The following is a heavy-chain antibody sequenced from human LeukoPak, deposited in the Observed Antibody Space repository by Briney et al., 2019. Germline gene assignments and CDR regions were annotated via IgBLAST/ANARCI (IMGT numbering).Heavy chain of an antibody. CDR2: ISSSSSYI. CDR3: ARALGEWLTLYYFDY. J-gene: IGHJ4*02. V-gene: IGHV3-21*01. Sequence: GGSLTLSYAASGFTFSSYSMSWVRQAPGKGLEWVSSISSSSSYIYYADSVKGRFTISRDNAKNSLYLQMNSLRAEDTAVYYCARALGEWLTLYYFDYWGQGTLVTVSS. D-gene: IGHD6-19*01. CDR1: GFTFSSYS.